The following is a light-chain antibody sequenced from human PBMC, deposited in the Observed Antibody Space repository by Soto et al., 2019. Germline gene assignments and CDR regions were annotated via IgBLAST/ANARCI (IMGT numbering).Light chain of an antibody. CDR1: QAVGVY. CDR3: QKYNSAPLT. J-gene: IGKJ4*01. Sequence: DIQVTQSPSSLSASLGDRVTITCRANQAVGVYLAWFQQQAGKVPKLLINVASPLQSGVPFRFSGSGSGTDFTLTISSLQPEDIATYYSQKYNSAPLTFGEGTNVEI. CDR2: VAS. V-gene: IGKV1-27*01.